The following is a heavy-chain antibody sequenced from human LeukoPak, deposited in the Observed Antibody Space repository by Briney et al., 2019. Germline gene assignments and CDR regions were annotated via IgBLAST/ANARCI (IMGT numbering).Heavy chain of an antibody. D-gene: IGHD3-3*01. CDR1: GGSISPYY. CDR3: ARLSAAVHLGALDV. J-gene: IGHJ3*01. V-gene: IGHV4-4*09. Sequence: SETLSLTCAVSGGSISPYYWSWIRQAPGKGLEWIGYIYTSGTSNQNPSLKSRVTMSIDTSKNQYSLRVSSVTAADTAVYYCARLSAAVHLGALDVWGQGTMVTVSS. CDR2: IYTSGTS.